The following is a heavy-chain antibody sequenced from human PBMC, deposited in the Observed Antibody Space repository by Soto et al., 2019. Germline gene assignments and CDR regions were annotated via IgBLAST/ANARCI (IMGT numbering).Heavy chain of an antibody. CDR3: AKDKSEWLRFWFDP. D-gene: IGHD5-12*01. CDR1: GFTFDDYA. J-gene: IGHJ5*02. V-gene: IGHV3-9*01. Sequence: DVQLVESGGGLVQPGRSLRLSCAASGFTFDDYAMHWVRQAPGKGLEWVSGISWNSGSIGYADSVKGRFTISRDNAKNSLYLQMNSLRAEDTALYYCAKDKSEWLRFWFDPWGQGTLVTVSS. CDR2: ISWNSGSI.